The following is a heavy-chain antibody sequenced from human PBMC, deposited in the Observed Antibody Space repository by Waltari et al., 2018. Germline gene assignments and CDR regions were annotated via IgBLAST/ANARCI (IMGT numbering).Heavy chain of an antibody. CDR1: GFIVSSNY. V-gene: IGHV3-53*01. J-gene: IGHJ4*02. CDR2: IYSGGST. CDR3: ARVRESWLGYFDY. Sequence: EVQLVESGGGLIQPGGSLRLSCAASGFIVSSNYMSWVRQAPGKGLEWVSAIYSGGSTYYADSVKGRFTISRDNSKNTLYLQMNSLRAEDTAVYYCARVRESWLGYFDYWGQGTLVTVSS. D-gene: IGHD6-19*01.